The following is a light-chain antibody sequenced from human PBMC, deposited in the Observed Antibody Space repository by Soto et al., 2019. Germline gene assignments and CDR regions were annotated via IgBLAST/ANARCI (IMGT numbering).Light chain of an antibody. CDR2: GAS. V-gene: IGKV3-20*01. J-gene: IGKJ3*01. CDR1: QSLSSSY. CDR3: QQYGNSIT. Sequence: THAPGIPSKNQGERATLSCRASQSLSSSYLAWYQQRPGQAPRLLIYGASSRAAGIPDRFSGSGSGTDFSLTISRLEPEDFAVYYCQQYGNSITFGPGTKVDIK.